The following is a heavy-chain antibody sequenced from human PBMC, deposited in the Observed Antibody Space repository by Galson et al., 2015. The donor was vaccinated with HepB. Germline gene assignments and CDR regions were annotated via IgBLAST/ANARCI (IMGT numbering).Heavy chain of an antibody. CDR2: INTNTGNP. CDR1: GYTFTSYA. D-gene: IGHD2-2*01. Sequence: SVKVSCKASGYTFTSYAMNWVRQAPGQGLEWMGWINTNTGNPTYAQGFTGRFVFSLDTSVSTAYLQISSLKAEDTAVYYCARVVVVVPAAMGVVDYGMDVWGQGTTVTVSS. CDR3: ARVVVVVPAAMGVVDYGMDV. V-gene: IGHV7-4-1*02. J-gene: IGHJ6*02.